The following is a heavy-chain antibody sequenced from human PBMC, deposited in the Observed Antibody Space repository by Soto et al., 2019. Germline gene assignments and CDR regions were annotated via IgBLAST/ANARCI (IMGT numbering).Heavy chain of an antibody. Sequence: QVQLQESGPGLVKPSETLSLTCTVSGGSISSYYWSWIRQPPGKGLGWIGYIYYSASTNYSPALKSCVPISVDTVKNQFSPNLSSVTAADTAVYYCATHLPYCGGDCYSLDYWGQGTLVTVSS. J-gene: IGHJ4*02. CDR1: GGSISSYY. CDR2: IYYSAST. V-gene: IGHV4-59*08. D-gene: IGHD2-21*02. CDR3: ATHLPYCGGDCYSLDY.